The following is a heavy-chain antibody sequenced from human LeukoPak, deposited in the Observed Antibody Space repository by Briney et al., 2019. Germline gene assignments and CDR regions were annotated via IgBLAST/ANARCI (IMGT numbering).Heavy chain of an antibody. D-gene: IGHD1-1*01. CDR3: ARGPPRGKYYYMDV. CDR2: IGNASDT. J-gene: IGHJ6*03. Sequence: PGGSLTLYCAASGFTFISFDMHWVRRPTGQGLEWLSTIGNASDTYYPGSVEGRFTLSRDNAKNSLYLQMNSLTAGDTAVYYCARGPPRGKYYYMDVWGKGTTVTVSS. CDR1: GFTFISFD. V-gene: IGHV3-13*01.